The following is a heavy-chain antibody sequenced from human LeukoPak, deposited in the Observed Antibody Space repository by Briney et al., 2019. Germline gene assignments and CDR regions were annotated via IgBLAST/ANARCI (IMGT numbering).Heavy chain of an antibody. CDR2: IDYSGNS. CDR1: GASISPSY. V-gene: IGHV4-59*08. D-gene: IGHD6-13*01. J-gene: IGHJ4*02. CDR3: ARHGGLAAPLMQY. Sequence: SETLSLTCTVSGASISPSYWXXXXQPXGXGXXWIGYIDYSGNSNYNXSLRSRVTXXVDTSKNQFSLRLSSMTAADTAVYYCARHGGLAAPLMQYWGQGRLVTVSS.